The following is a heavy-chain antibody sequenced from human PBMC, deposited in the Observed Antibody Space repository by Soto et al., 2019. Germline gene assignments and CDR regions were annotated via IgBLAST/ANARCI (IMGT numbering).Heavy chain of an antibody. CDR1: GGSVSGSY. Sequence: SETLSLTCTVSGGSVSGSYWSWIRQPPGKGLEYIGYVYSNGATNYNPSLKSRVTISVDTSKNQFSLRLTSVTAADTAVYYCARDKITGLFDYWGQGTLVTVSS. CDR2: VYSNGAT. D-gene: IGHD2-8*02. J-gene: IGHJ4*02. V-gene: IGHV4-59*02. CDR3: ARDKITGLFDY.